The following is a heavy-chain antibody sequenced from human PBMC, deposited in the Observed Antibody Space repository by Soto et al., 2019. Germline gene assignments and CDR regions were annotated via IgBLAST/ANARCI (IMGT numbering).Heavy chain of an antibody. D-gene: IGHD6-6*01. CDR1: GDSVSSNSAA. CDR2: TYYRSKWYN. CDR3: ARGHSIAARSYYYYGMDV. V-gene: IGHV6-1*01. J-gene: IGHJ6*02. Sequence: SQTLSLTCAISGDSVSSNSAAWNWIRQSPSRGLEWLGRTYYRSKWYNDYAVSVKSRITTNPDTSKNQFSLQLNSVTPEDTAVYYCARGHSIAARSYYYYGMDVWGQGTTVTVSS.